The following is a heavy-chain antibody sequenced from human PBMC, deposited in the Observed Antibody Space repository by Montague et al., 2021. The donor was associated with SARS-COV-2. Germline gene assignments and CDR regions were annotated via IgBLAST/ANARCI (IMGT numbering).Heavy chain of an antibody. D-gene: IGHD3-16*02. J-gene: IGHJ5*02. CDR1: GGSFSGYY. CDR2: INHSGST. CDR3: ARGYDYVWGSYRYLHWFDP. Sequence: SETLSLTCAVYGGSFSGYYWSWIRQPPGKGLEWIGEINHSGSTNYNPSLKSRVTISVDTSKNQSSLKLSSVTAADTAVYYCARGYDYVWGSYRYLHWFDPWGQGTLATVSS. V-gene: IGHV4-34*01.